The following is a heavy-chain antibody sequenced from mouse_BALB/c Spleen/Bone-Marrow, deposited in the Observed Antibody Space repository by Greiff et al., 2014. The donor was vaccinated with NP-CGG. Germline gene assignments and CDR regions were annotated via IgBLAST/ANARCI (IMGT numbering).Heavy chain of an antibody. J-gene: IGHJ1*01. CDR3: ARVYLWYFDV. V-gene: IGHV2-9*02. Sequence: VKVVESGPGLVAPSQSLSITCTVSGFSLTSYGVHWVCQPPGKGLEWLGVIWAGGSTNYNSALMSRLSISKDNSKSQVFLKMNSLQTDDTAMYYCARVYLWYFDVWGAGTTVTVSS. CDR1: GFSLTSYG. CDR2: IWAGGST. D-gene: IGHD2-3*01.